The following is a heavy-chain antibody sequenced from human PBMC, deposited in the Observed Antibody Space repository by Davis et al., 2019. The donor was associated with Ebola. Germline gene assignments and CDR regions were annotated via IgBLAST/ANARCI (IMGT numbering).Heavy chain of an antibody. D-gene: IGHD3-22*01. Sequence: AASVKVSCKASGYTFTSYGISWVRQAPGQGLEWMGWISGYNGNTQYAQKFQGRVTMTEDTSTDTAYMELSSLRSEDTAVYYCARMYYDSSGYSHDAFDIWGQGTMVTVSS. CDR3: ARMYYDSSGYSHDAFDI. CDR2: ISGYNGNT. V-gene: IGHV1-18*01. J-gene: IGHJ3*02. CDR1: GYTFTSYG.